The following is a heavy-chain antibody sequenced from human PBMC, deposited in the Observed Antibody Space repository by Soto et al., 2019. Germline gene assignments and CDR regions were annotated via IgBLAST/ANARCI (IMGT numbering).Heavy chain of an antibody. CDR2: IYHSGTF. V-gene: IGHV4-4*02. D-gene: IGHD2-15*01. Sequence: QVRLKESGPGLVKPSGTLSLTCAVSGGSVESSSCWSWVRQAPGKGLEWTGEIYHSGTFNYNPSLASRVSVSVDKSTNQFSLNLNSVTAADTAVYYCVRSVPAATWAYNGMDVWGQGTTVTVSS. CDR1: GGSVESSSC. CDR3: VRSVPAATWAYNGMDV. J-gene: IGHJ6*02.